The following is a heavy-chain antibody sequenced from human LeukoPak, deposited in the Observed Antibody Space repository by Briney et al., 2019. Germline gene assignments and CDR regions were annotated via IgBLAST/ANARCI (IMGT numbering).Heavy chain of an antibody. J-gene: IGHJ4*02. CDR1: GGSISSNSYY. V-gene: IGHV4-39*01. Sequence: SETLSLTCAVSGGSISSNSYYWGWIRQPPGKGLKWIGSIYYSGSTYYNPSLKSRVTISVDTSKNQFSLKLSSVTAADTAVYYCARTRYYYNSRSYGAPYYFDYWGQGTLVTVSS. CDR2: IYYSGST. CDR3: ARTRYYYNSRSYGAPYYFDY. D-gene: IGHD3-10*01.